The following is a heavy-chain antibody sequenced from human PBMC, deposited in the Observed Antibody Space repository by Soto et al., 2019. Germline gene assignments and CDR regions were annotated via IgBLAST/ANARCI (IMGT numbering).Heavy chain of an antibody. D-gene: IGHD6-13*01. J-gene: IGHJ6*02. Sequence: QVQLVESGGGVVQPGRSLRLSCAASGFTFNNYGMHWVRQAPGKGLEWLAVIWNDGSNNYYANSVKGRFTISRDNSKITLYLQMSSLRAEDTAVYYCARRQIPPPTRGAANARGGMDVWGQGTTVTVSS. CDR2: IWNDGSNN. CDR1: GFTFNNYG. CDR3: ARRQIPPPTRGAANARGGMDV. V-gene: IGHV3-33*01.